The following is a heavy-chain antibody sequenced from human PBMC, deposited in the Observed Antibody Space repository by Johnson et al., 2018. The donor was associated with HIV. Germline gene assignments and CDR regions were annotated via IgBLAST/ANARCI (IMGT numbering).Heavy chain of an antibody. CDR1: GFTFDDYG. CDR3: ARDGYYDSGSDPLDI. CDR2: ITWNGGST. D-gene: IGHD3-10*01. Sequence: VQLVESGGGVVRPGGSLRLSCAASGFTFDDYGMSWVRQAPGHGLEWVSGITWNGGSTGYADSVMGRFTISRDNAKNSLYLQMNSLRAEDTAFYYCARDGYYDSGSDPLDIWGQGTMVTVSS. J-gene: IGHJ3*02. V-gene: IGHV3-20*04.